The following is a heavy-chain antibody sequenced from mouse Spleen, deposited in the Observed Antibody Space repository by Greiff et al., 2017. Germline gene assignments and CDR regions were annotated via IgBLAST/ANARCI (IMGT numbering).Heavy chain of an antibody. J-gene: IGHJ4*01. CDR2: INPSTGGT. V-gene: IGHV1-42*01. CDR1: GYSFTGYY. D-gene: IGHD3-1*01. CDR3: ARARASAMDY. Sequence: VQLQQSGPELVKPGASVKISCKASGYSFTGYYMNWVKQSPEKSLEWIGEINPSTGGTTYNQKFKAKATLTVDKSSSTAYMQLKSLTSEDSAVYYCARARASAMDYWGQGTSVTVSS.